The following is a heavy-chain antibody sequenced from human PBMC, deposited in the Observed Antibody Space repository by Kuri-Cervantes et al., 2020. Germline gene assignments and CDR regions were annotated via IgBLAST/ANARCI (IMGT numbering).Heavy chain of an antibody. J-gene: IGHJ6*02. CDR2: ISYDGSNK. CDR3: ARDWSTVGGMDV. Sequence: GESLKISCAASGFTFSSYGMHWVRQAPGKGLEWVAVISYDGSNKYYADSVKGRFTISRDNAKNSLYLQMNSLGDEDTAVYYCARDWSTVGGMDVWGQGTTVTVSS. CDR1: GFTFSSYG. V-gene: IGHV3-30*03. D-gene: IGHD4-23*01.